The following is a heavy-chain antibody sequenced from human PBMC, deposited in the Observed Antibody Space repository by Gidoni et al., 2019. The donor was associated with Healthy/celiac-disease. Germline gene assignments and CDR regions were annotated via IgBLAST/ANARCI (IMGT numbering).Heavy chain of an antibody. CDR3: ARGDTYYDFWSGYARSNWFDP. D-gene: IGHD3-3*01. Sequence: QVQLQQWGAGLLKPSETLSFTSAVYGGSFSGYYWSRIRQPPGKGLEWIGEINHSRSANYNPSLKSRVSISVDTSKNQFALKRSSVTAADTAVYYGARGDTYYDFWSGYARSNWFDPWGQGTLVTVSS. CDR2: INHSRSA. V-gene: IGHV4-34*01. J-gene: IGHJ5*02. CDR1: GGSFSGYY.